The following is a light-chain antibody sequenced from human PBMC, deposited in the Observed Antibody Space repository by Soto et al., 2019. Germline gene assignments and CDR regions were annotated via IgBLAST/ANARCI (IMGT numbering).Light chain of an antibody. CDR2: AAS. J-gene: IGKJ2*01. CDR1: QSISSY. V-gene: IGKV1-39*01. CDR3: QQSYSTPQDT. Sequence: DIQMTQSPSSLSASVGDRVTITCRAIQSISSYLNWYQQKPGKAPKLLIYAASSLQSGVPSRFSGSGSGTDFTLTISSLQPEDFATYYCQQSYSTPQDTFGQGTKLEI.